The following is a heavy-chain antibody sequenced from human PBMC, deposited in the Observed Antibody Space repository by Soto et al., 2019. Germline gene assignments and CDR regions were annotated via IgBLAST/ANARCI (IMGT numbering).Heavy chain of an antibody. CDR3: ARTESPLKVITFFDA. D-gene: IGHD3-22*01. J-gene: IGHJ4*02. Sequence: GGSLRLSCAASGFTFSSYAMSWVRQAPGKGLEWVSSISSSSSSSYADSVKGRFTISRDNAKNSLYLQMNSLRAEDTAVYYCARTESPLKVITFFDAWGQGALVTVSS. CDR1: GFTFSSYA. V-gene: IGHV3-21*01. CDR2: ISSSSSS.